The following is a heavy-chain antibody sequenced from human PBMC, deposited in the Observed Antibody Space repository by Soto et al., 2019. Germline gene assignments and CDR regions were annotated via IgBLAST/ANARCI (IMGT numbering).Heavy chain of an antibody. V-gene: IGHV4-34*01. CDR1: GGSFSGYY. J-gene: IGHJ4*02. CDR3: AWPRFSGDSSSYYSH. Sequence: QVQLQQWGAGLLKPSETLSLTCAVYGGSFSGYYWSWIRQPPGKGLEWIGEINHSGRTNYNPSLNSRVTMAVDPSQIHFSLKRTSVTAADGAVYYCAWPRFSGDSSSYYSHWGLGALGTVCS. CDR2: INHSGRT. D-gene: IGHD3-22*01.